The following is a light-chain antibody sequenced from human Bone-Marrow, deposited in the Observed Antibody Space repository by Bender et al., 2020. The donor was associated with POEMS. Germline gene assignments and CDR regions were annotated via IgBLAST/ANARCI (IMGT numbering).Light chain of an antibody. V-gene: IGLV3-19*01. CDR1: SLRSYY. CDR2: GKT. J-gene: IGLJ3*02. Sequence: SSELTQDPAVSVALGQTVRITCQGDSLRSYYASWYKQKPGQAPVLVIYGKTNRPSGIPDRFSGSSSGNTASLTITGAQAEDEADYYCDSRDSSGNHWVFGGGTKLTVL. CDR3: DSRDSSGNHWV.